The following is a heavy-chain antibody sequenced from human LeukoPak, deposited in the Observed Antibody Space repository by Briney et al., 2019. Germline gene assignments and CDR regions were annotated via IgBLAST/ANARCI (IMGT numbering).Heavy chain of an antibody. Sequence: PGRSLRLSCAASGFTFSTYAMHWVRQAPGKGLEWVAVIWSDSTNKYYADSVRGRFTISRDNSKNTLYLQMSSLRAEDTAMYYCARDRLTTVTTFHFDYWGQGTLVTVPS. CDR2: IWSDSTNK. V-gene: IGHV3-33*01. D-gene: IGHD4-17*01. CDR3: ARDRLTTVTTFHFDY. CDR1: GFTFSTYA. J-gene: IGHJ4*02.